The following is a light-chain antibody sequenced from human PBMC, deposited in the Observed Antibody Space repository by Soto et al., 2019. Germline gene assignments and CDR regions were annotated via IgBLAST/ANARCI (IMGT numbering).Light chain of an antibody. J-gene: IGLJ2*01. CDR1: SSDVGSYNL. V-gene: IGLV2-23*01. CDR3: CSYAGSSTLV. CDR2: EGS. Sequence: QSALTQPASVSGSPGQSITISCTGTSSDVGSYNLVSWYQQHPGKAPKLMIYEGSKRPSGVSNRFSGSTSGNTASLTISGLQADDEADYYCCSYAGSSTLVFGGGTKLTVL.